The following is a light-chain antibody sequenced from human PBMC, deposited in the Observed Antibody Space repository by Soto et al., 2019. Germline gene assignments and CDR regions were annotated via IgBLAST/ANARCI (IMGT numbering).Light chain of an antibody. CDR2: LGS. Sequence: IVMTQFPLSLPVTPGEPASISCRSSQSLPHSTGPNYLDLYLQKPGQSPQLLISLGSDRTSGVADRLRGCGSGTVFTLKISKVEAEDVGIYYCVPALKCPPSFGQWTRLEIK. CDR1: QSLPHSTGPNY. J-gene: IGKJ5*01. CDR3: VPALKCPPS. V-gene: IGKV2-28*01.